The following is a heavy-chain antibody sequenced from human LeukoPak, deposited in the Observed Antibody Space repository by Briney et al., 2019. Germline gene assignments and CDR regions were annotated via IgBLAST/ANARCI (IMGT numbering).Heavy chain of an antibody. CDR1: GFTFSSHS. D-gene: IGHD5-12*01. CDR3: ARGGNLLVATWIDL. V-gene: IGHV3-21*01. CDR2: VTSSSNYK. Sequence: GGSLRLSCAASGFTFSSHSMIWVRQAPGKGLEWVSSVTSSSNYKYNADSVKGRFTISRDNAKNSLHLQMNSLRVDDTAVYYCARGGNLLVATWIDLWGQGTLVTVSS. J-gene: IGHJ5*02.